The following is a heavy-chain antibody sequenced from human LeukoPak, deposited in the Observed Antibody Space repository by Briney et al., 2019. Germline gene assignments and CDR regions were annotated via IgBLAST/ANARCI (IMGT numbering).Heavy chain of an antibody. D-gene: IGHD3-22*01. Sequence: GGSLRLSCAASGFTFDDYAMHWVRQAPGKGLEWVSGINWNGDRIDYADSVKGRFTISRDNAKNSLYLQMNSLRAEDTAVYYCARDYDSSGYPAFDIWGQGTMVTVSS. J-gene: IGHJ3*02. CDR2: INWNGDRI. CDR1: GFTFDDYA. V-gene: IGHV3-9*01. CDR3: ARDYDSSGYPAFDI.